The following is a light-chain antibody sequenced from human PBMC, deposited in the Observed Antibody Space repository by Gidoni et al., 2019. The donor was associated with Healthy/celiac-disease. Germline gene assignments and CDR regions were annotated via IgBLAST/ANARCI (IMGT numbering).Light chain of an antibody. J-gene: IGKJ1*01. CDR2: AAS. Sequence: AIRMTQSPSSFSASTGDRVTITCRASQGISSYLAWYQQQPGKAPKLLIYAASTLQSGVPSRFRGSGSGTDFTLTISCLPSEDFATYYCQQYYSYPRPFGQGTKVEIK. CDR1: QGISSY. CDR3: QQYYSYPRP. V-gene: IGKV1-8*01.